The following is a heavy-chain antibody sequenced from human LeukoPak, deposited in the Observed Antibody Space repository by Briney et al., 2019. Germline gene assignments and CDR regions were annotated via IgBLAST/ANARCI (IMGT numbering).Heavy chain of an antibody. CDR1: GFTFSDYY. Sequence: GGSLRLSCAASGFTFSDYYMSWIRQAPGKGLEWVSYISSSGSTIYYADSVKVRFTISRDNAKNSLYLQMNSLRAEDTAVYYCARDKGVVGYDFWSGYPAGFDYWGQGTLVTVSS. D-gene: IGHD3-3*01. J-gene: IGHJ4*02. CDR2: ISSSGSTI. CDR3: ARDKGVVGYDFWSGYPAGFDY. V-gene: IGHV3-11*04.